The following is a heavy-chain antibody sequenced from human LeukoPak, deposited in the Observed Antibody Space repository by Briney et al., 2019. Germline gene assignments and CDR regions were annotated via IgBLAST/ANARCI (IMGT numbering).Heavy chain of an antibody. V-gene: IGHV3-66*01. CDR1: GFTVSSNY. CDR2: IYSGGNT. J-gene: IGHJ5*02. CDR3: ARGIGSQLRSGWFDP. Sequence: GGSLRLSCAASGFTVSSNYMSWVRQAPGKGLEWVSVIYSGGNTYYADSMEGRFTMSRDNSKNTLYLQMNSLRAEDTAVYYCARGIGSQLRSGWFDPWGQGTLVTVSS. D-gene: IGHD3-3*01.